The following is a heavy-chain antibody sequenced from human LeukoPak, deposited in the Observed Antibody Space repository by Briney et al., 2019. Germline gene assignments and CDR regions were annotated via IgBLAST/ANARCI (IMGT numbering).Heavy chain of an antibody. CDR1: GFTFSSYA. D-gene: IGHD3-22*01. Sequence: PGGSLRLSCAASGFTFSSYAMSWVRQAPGKGLEWVSAISGGDGSTYYADSVKGRFTISRDNSKNTLYLQMNSLRAEDTAVYYCARDSSGQKNFDYWGQGTLVTVSS. J-gene: IGHJ4*02. V-gene: IGHV3-23*01. CDR3: ARDSSGQKNFDY. CDR2: ISGGDGST.